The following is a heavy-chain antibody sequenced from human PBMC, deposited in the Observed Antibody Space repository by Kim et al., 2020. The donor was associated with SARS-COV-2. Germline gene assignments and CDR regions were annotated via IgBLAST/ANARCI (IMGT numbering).Heavy chain of an antibody. J-gene: IGHJ6*02. V-gene: IGHV3-30*18. CDR2: ISYDGSNK. CDR3: AKDGTGQLYYYYGMDV. D-gene: IGHD3-9*01. Sequence: GGSLRLSCAASGFTFSSYGMHWVRQAPGKGLEWVAVISYDGSNKYYADSVKGRFTISRDNSKNTLYLQMNSLRAEDTAVYYCAKDGTGQLYYYYGMDVWGQGTTVTVSS. CDR1: GFTFSSYG.